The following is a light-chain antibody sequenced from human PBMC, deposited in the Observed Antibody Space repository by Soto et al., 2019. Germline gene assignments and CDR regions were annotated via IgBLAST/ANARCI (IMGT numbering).Light chain of an antibody. Sequence: EIVLTQSPATVSLSPGERATLSCRASQSISRYLAWYQQKPGQAPRLLIYDASNRATGLPARFSGSGSGTDFTLTVSSLEPEDFAVYYCQQRANWPLTFGGGTKVEIK. V-gene: IGKV3-11*01. CDR3: QQRANWPLT. CDR1: QSISRY. CDR2: DAS. J-gene: IGKJ4*01.